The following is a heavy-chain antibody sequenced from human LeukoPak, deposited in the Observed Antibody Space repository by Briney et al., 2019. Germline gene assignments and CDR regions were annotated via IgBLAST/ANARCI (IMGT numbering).Heavy chain of an antibody. V-gene: IGHV4-34*01. D-gene: IGHD6-19*01. CDR1: GGSFSGYY. Sequence: PSETLSLTCAVYGGSFSGYYWSRIRQPPGKGLEWIGEINHSGSTNYNPSLKSRVTISVDTSKNQFSLKLSSVTAADTAVYYCARTGKNGQIAVARGSFDYWGQGTLVTVSS. CDR3: ARTGKNGQIAVARGSFDY. CDR2: INHSGST. J-gene: IGHJ4*02.